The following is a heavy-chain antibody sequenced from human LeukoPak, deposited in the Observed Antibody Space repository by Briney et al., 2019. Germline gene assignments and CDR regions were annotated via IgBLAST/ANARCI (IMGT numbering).Heavy chain of an antibody. CDR1: GYTFTSYG. D-gene: IGHD6-19*01. CDR2: ISAYNGNT. CDR3: ARDPDTYSSGWYVDY. V-gene: IGHV1-18*01. J-gene: IGHJ4*02. Sequence: ASVKVSCKASGYTFTSYGISWVRQAPGQGLEWMGWISAYNGNTNYAQKLQGRVTMTTDTSTSTAYMELRSLRSDDTAVYYCARDPDTYSSGWYVDYWGQGTLVTVSS.